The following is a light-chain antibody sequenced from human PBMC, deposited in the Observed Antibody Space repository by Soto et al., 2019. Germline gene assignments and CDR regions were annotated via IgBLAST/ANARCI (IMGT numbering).Light chain of an antibody. Sequence: EIVLTQSPGTLSLSPGERATLSCRASQSVSSNYLAWYQRKPGQAPRLLIYGASSRGTDIPARFSGSGSGTDFTLTITRLEPEDLAVYFCQQYGSSPPTFGQGTKVEIK. CDR1: QSVSSNY. J-gene: IGKJ1*01. CDR2: GAS. CDR3: QQYGSSPPT. V-gene: IGKV3-20*01.